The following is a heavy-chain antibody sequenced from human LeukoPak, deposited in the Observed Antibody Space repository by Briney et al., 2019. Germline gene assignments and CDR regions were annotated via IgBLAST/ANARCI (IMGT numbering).Heavy chain of an antibody. V-gene: IGHV3-30*03. Sequence: GGSLRLSCAASGFTVSSYGMHWVRQAPGEGLEWVSSISDHGNSKYYADSVKGRFTISRDNSKNTLYLQMNSLRAEDTAVYYCVGYDSSGYYKLDHWGQGALVTVSS. CDR1: GFTVSSYG. J-gene: IGHJ4*02. CDR3: VGYDSSGYYKLDH. CDR2: ISDHGNSK. D-gene: IGHD3-22*01.